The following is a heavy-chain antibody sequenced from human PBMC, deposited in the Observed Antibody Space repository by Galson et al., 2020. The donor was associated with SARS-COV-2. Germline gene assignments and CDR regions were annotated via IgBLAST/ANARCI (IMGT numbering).Heavy chain of an antibody. J-gene: IGHJ5*02. CDR1: GFTFSSYA. D-gene: IGHD2-2*02. CDR3: TKARLGYCTSSTCYTEGWFDP. CDR2: ISGSGGNT. V-gene: IGHV3-23*01. Sequence: GESLKISCAASGFTFSSYAMSWVRQAPGKGLEWVSAISGSGGNTYYADSVKGRFTLSRDNSKNTLYLQMNGLRADDTAVYYCTKARLGYCTSSTCYTEGWFDPWGQGTLVTVSS.